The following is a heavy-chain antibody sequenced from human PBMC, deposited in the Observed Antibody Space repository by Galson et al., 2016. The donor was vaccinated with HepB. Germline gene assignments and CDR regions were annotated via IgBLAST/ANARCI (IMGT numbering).Heavy chain of an antibody. Sequence: SVKVSCKASGYTVTTYAMNWVRQAPGQGLEWMGWINTNTGKSTYAQGFTGRFVFSLDTSVTTTYLQISGLKAEDTAVYYRARDMGYCSSTSCYVTAFDMWGQGTMITVSA. CDR3: ARDMGYCSSTSCYVTAFDM. D-gene: IGHD2-2*01. J-gene: IGHJ3*02. CDR2: INTNTGKS. CDR1: GYTVTTYA. V-gene: IGHV7-4-1*02.